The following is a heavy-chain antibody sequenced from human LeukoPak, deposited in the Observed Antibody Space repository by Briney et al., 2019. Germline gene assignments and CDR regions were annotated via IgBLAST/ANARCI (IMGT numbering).Heavy chain of an antibody. CDR2: IIPIFGTA. D-gene: IGHD6-13*01. CDR1: GGTFSSYA. Sequence: GASVKVSCKASGGTFSSYAISWVRQAPGQGLEWMGGIIPIFGTANYAQKFQGRVTITTDESTSTAYMELSSLRSEDTAVYYCARESRSSSSWYRGDYYYSMDVWGKGTTVTVSS. J-gene: IGHJ6*03. V-gene: IGHV1-69*05. CDR3: ARESRSSSSWYRGDYYYSMDV.